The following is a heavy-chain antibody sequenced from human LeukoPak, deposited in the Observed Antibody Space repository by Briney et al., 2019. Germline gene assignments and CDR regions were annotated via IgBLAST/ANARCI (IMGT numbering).Heavy chain of an antibody. Sequence: GGSLRLSCAASGFTFSSYSMNWVRQAPGKGLEWVPYISSSSSTIYYADSVKGRFTISRDNAKNSLYLQMNSLRAEGTAVYYCARDHYYDSSGYSDYWGQGTLVTVSS. CDR1: GFTFSSYS. CDR3: ARDHYYDSSGYSDY. V-gene: IGHV3-48*01. CDR2: ISSSSSTI. J-gene: IGHJ4*02. D-gene: IGHD3-22*01.